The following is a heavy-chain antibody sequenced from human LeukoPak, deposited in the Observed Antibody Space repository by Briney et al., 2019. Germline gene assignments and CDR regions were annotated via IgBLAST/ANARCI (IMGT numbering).Heavy chain of an antibody. Sequence: ASGKVSFKASGYTFTSYYMHWVRQAPGQGLELMGILNTSGGSTSYAQKFQGRVTMTRDTSTSTVYMEVRSLRSEDTAVYYCARGTANFWSGYSSHFDYWGQGTLVTVSS. CDR3: ARGTANFWSGYSSHFDY. V-gene: IGHV1-46*01. CDR2: LNTSGGST. J-gene: IGHJ4*02. CDR1: GYTFTSYY. D-gene: IGHD3-3*01.